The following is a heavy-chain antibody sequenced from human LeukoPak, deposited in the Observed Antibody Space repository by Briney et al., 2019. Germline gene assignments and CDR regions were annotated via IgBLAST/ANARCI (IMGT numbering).Heavy chain of an antibody. J-gene: IGHJ4*02. V-gene: IGHV3-23*01. CDR2: ISGSGGST. D-gene: IGHD3-22*01. CDR1: GFPFSSYS. CDR3: AKASAMIVVVSKHFDY. Sequence: GGSLRLSCAASGFPFSSYSMNWVRQAPGKGLEWLSAISGSGGSTYYADSVKGRFTISRDNSKNTLYLQMNSLRVEDTAVHYCAKASAMIVVVSKHFDYWGQGTLVTVSS.